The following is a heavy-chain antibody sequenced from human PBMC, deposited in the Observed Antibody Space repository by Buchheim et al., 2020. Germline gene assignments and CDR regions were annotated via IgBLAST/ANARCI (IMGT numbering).Heavy chain of an antibody. J-gene: IGHJ6*02. Sequence: QVQLQESGPGLVTPSQTLSLTCTVSGGSISSGDYYWSWIRQPPGKGLEWIGYIYYSGRTYYTPSLKSRVTISGDKSKNQFSLKLTSVTAADTAVYYCVRDVYCSGARCYSYGMDVWGQGTT. V-gene: IGHV4-30-4*01. D-gene: IGHD2-15*01. CDR1: GGSISSGDYY. CDR3: VRDVYCSGARCYSYGMDV. CDR2: IYYSGRT.